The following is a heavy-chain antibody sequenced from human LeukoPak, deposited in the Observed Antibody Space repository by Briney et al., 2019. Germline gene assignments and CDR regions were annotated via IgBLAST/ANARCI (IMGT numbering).Heavy chain of an antibody. Sequence: RASAKVSCKASGYTFTHHGIAWVRQAPGQGLEWMGWISCFNGDTIYTQKFQGRVTMTTEKSTNTAYMEVRSLRSDDTAMYYCARDPSNTSGRYQYFDVWGRGTLVSVSS. CDR1: GYTFTHHG. D-gene: IGHD6-19*01. V-gene: IGHV1-18*01. CDR3: ARDPSNTSGRYQYFDV. CDR2: ISCFNGDT. J-gene: IGHJ2*01.